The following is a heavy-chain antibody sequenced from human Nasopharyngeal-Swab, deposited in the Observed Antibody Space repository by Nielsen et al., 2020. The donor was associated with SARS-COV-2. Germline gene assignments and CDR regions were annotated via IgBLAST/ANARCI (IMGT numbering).Heavy chain of an antibody. CDR3: SRRLHFSKRFDP. D-gene: IGHD6-13*01. CDR2: VFSTGRP. CDR1: SGSISNRDYY. J-gene: IGHJ5*02. Sequence: SETLSLTCTVSSGSISNRDYYWGWIRQAPGKGLEWIGSVFSTGRPYHNPSLQSRVTVSVDTSKHQFSLNLRSLTAADTAVYFCSRRLHFSKRFDPWGQGALVTVSS. V-gene: IGHV4-39*01.